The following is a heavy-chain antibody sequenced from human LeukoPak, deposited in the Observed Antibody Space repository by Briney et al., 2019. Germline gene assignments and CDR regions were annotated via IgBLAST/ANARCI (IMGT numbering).Heavy chain of an antibody. Sequence: PGGSLRLSCEASGFTFSSYWMSWVRQAPGKELEGVANIRDDGGEIYYVDSVKGRFTISRDNAKNSLYLQMNSLRAEDTAVYYCAREPPYYDSSGYYDYWGQGTLVTVSS. CDR1: GFTFSSYW. CDR2: IRDDGGEI. CDR3: AREPPYYDSSGYYDY. V-gene: IGHV3-7*01. J-gene: IGHJ4*02. D-gene: IGHD3-22*01.